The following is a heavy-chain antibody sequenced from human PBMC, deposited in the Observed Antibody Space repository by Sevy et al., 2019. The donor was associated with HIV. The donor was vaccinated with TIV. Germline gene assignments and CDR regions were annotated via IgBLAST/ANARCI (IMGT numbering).Heavy chain of an antibody. CDR2: ISSDGVNK. Sequence: GGSLRLSCSVSGFTFNTYSFHWVRQAPGMGLEWVSVISSDGVNKYYAESVRGRFTISRDNSKSTLYLQMNNLRAGDTGVYYCARGGILVEGDDRTTPFDFWGQGTLVTVSS. J-gene: IGHJ4*02. CDR3: ARGGILVEGDDRTTPFDF. CDR1: GFTFNTYS. V-gene: IGHV3-30-3*01. D-gene: IGHD2-15*01.